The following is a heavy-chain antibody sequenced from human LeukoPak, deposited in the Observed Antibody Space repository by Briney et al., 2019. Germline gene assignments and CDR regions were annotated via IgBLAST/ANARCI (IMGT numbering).Heavy chain of an antibody. CDR1: GYTFTSYY. D-gene: IGHD6-13*01. Sequence: ASVKVSCKASGYTFTSYYMHWVRQAPGQGLEWMGIINPSGGSTSYAQKFQGRVTMTRDTSTSTIYMELSSLRSEDTAVYYCASGTSWLDYYYGMDVWGQGTTVTVSS. CDR2: INPSGGST. V-gene: IGHV1-46*01. J-gene: IGHJ6*02. CDR3: ASGTSWLDYYYGMDV.